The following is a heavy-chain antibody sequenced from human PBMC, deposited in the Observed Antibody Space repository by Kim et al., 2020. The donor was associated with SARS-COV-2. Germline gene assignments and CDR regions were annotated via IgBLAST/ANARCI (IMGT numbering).Heavy chain of an antibody. CDR1: GFTFSSYS. CDR2: ISSSSSTI. J-gene: IGHJ3*02. V-gene: IGHV3-48*02. Sequence: GGSLRLSCAASGFTFSSYSMNWVRQAPGKGLEWVSYISSSSSTIYYADSVKGRFTISRDNAKNSLYLQMNSLRDEDTAVYYCAREPPYCSSTSCYWARAFDIWGQGTMVTFSS. CDR3: AREPPYCSSTSCYWARAFDI. D-gene: IGHD2-2*01.